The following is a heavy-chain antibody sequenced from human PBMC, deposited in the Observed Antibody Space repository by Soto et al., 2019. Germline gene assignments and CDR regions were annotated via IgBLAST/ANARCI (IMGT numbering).Heavy chain of an antibody. CDR1: GLTFSSYG. D-gene: IGHD2-15*01. CDR2: IWYYGSNK. V-gene: IGHV3-33*01. Sequence: QVQLVESGGGVVQPGRSLRLSCAASGLTFSSYGMHWVRQAPGKGLEWVAVIWYYGSNKYYADSVKGRFTISRDNSKNTLYLQMNSLRAEDTAVYYCARDGVLGYCSGGSCYGFDYWGQGTLVTVSS. CDR3: ARDGVLGYCSGGSCYGFDY. J-gene: IGHJ4*02.